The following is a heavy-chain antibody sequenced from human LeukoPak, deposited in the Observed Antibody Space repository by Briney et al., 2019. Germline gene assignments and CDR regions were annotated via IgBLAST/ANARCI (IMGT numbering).Heavy chain of an antibody. CDR3: VGATGFGY. Sequence: GGSLRLSCAASGFTFSSYAMSWVRQAPGKGLEWVSVIHSGGSTYYANSVKDRFTFSRDSSKNTVYLQMNRLRAEDTAVYYCVGATGFGYWGQGTLVTVSS. CDR1: GFTFSSYA. D-gene: IGHD4-17*01. V-gene: IGHV3-66*01. CDR2: IHSGGST. J-gene: IGHJ4*02.